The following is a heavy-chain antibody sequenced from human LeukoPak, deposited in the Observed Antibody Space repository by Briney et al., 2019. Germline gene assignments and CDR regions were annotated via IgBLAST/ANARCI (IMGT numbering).Heavy chain of an antibody. J-gene: IGHJ5*02. CDR3: ARAPPVVAAAVYGIDP. CDR1: GGSISSGSYY. V-gene: IGHV4-61*01. CDR2: IYYSGST. Sequence: SQTLSLTCTVSGGSISSGSYYWSWIRQPPGKGLEWIGYIYYSGSTNYNPSLKSRVTISVDTSKNQFSLKLSSVTAADTAVYYCARAPPVVAAAVYGIDPWGQGTLVTVSS. D-gene: IGHD6-13*01.